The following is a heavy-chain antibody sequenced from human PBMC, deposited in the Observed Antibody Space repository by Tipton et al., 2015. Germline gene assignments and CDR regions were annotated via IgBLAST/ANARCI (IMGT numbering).Heavy chain of an antibody. J-gene: IGHJ6*02. CDR3: ARSAYCSGGSCYYGYYYYIMDV. Sequence: TLSLTCTVSGDSISNYYWSWIRQPAGKGLEWIGRIYTSGSTKYNPSLKSRVTMSVDTSKNQFSLKLSSVTAADTAVYYCARSAYCSGGSCYYGYYYYIMDVWGQGTAVTVSS. D-gene: IGHD2-15*01. V-gene: IGHV4-4*07. CDR2: IYTSGST. CDR1: GDSISNYY.